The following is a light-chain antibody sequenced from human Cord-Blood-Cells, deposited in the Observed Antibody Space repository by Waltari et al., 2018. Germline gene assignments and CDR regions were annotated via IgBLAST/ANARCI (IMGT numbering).Light chain of an antibody. J-gene: IGLJ2*01. Sequence: SCTGTSSDVGGYNYVSWYQQHPGKAPKLMIYDVSNRPSGVSNRFSGSKSGNTASLTISGLQAEDEADYYCSSYTSSSNVVFGGGTKLTVL. CDR3: SSYTSSSNVV. CDR2: DVS. CDR1: SSDVGGYNY. V-gene: IGLV2-14*04.